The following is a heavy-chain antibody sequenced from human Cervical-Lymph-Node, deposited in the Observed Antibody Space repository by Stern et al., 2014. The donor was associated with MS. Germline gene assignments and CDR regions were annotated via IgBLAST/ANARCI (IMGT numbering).Heavy chain of an antibody. J-gene: IGHJ4*02. CDR3: AKDHGSGTDY. Sequence: MQLVESGGGVVQPGRSLRLSCAASGFTFSSYGMHWVRQAPGKGLEWVAVISYDGSNKYYADSVKGRFTISRDNSKNTLYLQMNSLRAEDTAVYYCAKDHGSGTDYWGQGTLVTVSS. CDR1: GFTFSSYG. V-gene: IGHV3-30*18. CDR2: ISYDGSNK. D-gene: IGHD3-10*01.